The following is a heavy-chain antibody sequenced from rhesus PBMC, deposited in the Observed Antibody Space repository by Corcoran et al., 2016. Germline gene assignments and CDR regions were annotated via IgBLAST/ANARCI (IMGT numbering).Heavy chain of an antibody. Sequence: QVQLQESGPGVVKPSETLSLTCAVSGGSISDSYRWSWIRQPPGKGLEWIGYIYGSSTSTNYNPSRKSRVTISKDTSKNQFSLKLSSVTAADTAVYYCAIGYSGSSFDYWGQGVLVTVSS. V-gene: IGHV4S10*01. CDR2: IYGSSTST. CDR3: AIGYSGSSFDY. J-gene: IGHJ4*01. D-gene: IGHD6-25*01. CDR1: GGSISDSYR.